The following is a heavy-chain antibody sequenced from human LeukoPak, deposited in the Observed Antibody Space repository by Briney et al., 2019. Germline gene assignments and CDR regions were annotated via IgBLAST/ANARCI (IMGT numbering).Heavy chain of an antibody. D-gene: IGHD1-26*01. CDR2: INPNSGGT. Sequence: INPNSGGTNFAPKFHGSVSMTRDTSINTAYMELTSLRSDDTAVYYCARGTSGSSSLFDYWGQGPLVTVSS. J-gene: IGHJ4*02. CDR3: ARGTSGSSSLFDY. V-gene: IGHV1-2*02.